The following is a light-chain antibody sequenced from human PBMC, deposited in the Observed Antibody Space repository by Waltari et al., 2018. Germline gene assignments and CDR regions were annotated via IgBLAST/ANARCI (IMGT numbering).Light chain of an antibody. J-gene: IGKJ1*01. CDR1: QGVFYSSNNRNY. Sequence: DIVMTQSPDSLAVSLGERATINCKSSQGVFYSSNNRNYLGWYQHKAGQPPKLLIYWASTRESGVPDRFSGSGSGTDFTLTISNLQAEDVAVYYCQQYYATPRTFGQGTKVAIK. CDR2: WAS. CDR3: QQYYATPRT. V-gene: IGKV4-1*01.